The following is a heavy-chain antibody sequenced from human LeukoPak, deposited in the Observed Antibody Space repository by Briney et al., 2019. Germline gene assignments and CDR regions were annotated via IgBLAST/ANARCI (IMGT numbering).Heavy chain of an antibody. CDR2: IIPIFGTA. J-gene: IGHJ5*02. Sequence: ASVKVSCKASGGTFSSYAISWVRQAPGQGLEWMGGIIPIFGTANYAQKFQGRVTITTDESTSTAYMELSSLRSDDTAVYYCARVEDSSGWYNLWGQGTLVTVSS. V-gene: IGHV1-69*05. CDR1: GGTFSSYA. CDR3: ARVEDSSGWYNL. D-gene: IGHD6-19*01.